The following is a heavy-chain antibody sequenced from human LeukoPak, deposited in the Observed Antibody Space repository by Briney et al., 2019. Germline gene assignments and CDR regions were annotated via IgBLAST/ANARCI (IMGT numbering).Heavy chain of an antibody. Sequence: GGSLRLSCAASGFTFSNYGMHWVRQAPAKGLEWVAYIQYDGSNERYADSVKGRFSISRDNSKNILFLQMNSLRAEDTAVYYCAKDRCSNGIGCYYYYMAVWGKGTTVTISS. J-gene: IGHJ6*03. CDR1: GFTFSNYG. V-gene: IGHV3-30*02. D-gene: IGHD2-8*01. CDR2: IQYDGSNE. CDR3: AKDRCSNGIGCYYYYMAV.